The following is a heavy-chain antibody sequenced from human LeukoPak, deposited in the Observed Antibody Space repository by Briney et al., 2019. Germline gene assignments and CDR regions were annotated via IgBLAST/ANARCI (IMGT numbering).Heavy chain of an antibody. CDR2: ISSSSSYI. Sequence: KPGGSLRLSCAASGFTFSSYSMNWVRQAPGKGLEWVSSISSSSSYIYYADSVKGRFTISRDNAKNSLYLQMNSLRAGDTAVYYCAREWYCSSTSCRQFDYWGQGTLVTVSS. V-gene: IGHV3-21*01. J-gene: IGHJ4*02. D-gene: IGHD2-2*01. CDR3: AREWYCSSTSCRQFDY. CDR1: GFTFSSYS.